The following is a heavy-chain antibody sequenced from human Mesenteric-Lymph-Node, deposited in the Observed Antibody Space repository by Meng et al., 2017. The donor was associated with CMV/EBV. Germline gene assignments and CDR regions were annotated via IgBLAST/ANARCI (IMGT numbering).Heavy chain of an antibody. CDR1: GFTFTSYW. Sequence: LVEDGGGFVQPGGALRLSCVDSGFTFTSYWVHWVRQVPVEGLMCVSRINTDGSITADADSVKARFTISRDNAKNTRYLQMSDLRADDAAVYYCIRDLVVKRDDWGQGTLVTVSS. CDR3: IRDLVVKRDD. D-gene: IGHD2/OR15-2a*01. J-gene: IGHJ4*02. CDR2: INTDGSIT. V-gene: IGHV3-74*01.